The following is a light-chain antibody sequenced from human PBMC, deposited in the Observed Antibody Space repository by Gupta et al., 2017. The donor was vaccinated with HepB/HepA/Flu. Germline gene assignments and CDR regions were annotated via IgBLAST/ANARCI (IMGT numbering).Light chain of an antibody. J-gene: IGKJ1*01. CDR3: QQSDSTPST. Sequence: DIQMTQSPSSLSASVGDRVTITCRASQSIITYLNWYQQRPGKAPNLLIYVASRWQSGVPSRFSGSGSGTDFTLTISSLQPEDFANYYCQQSDSTPSTFGQGTKVEIK. V-gene: IGKV1-39*01. CDR1: QSIITY. CDR2: VAS.